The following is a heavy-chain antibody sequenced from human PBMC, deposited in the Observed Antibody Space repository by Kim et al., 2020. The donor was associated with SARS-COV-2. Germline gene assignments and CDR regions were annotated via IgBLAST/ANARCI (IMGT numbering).Heavy chain of an antibody. CDR1: GFTFSSYA. Sequence: GGSLRLSCAASGFTFSSYAMSWVRQAPGKGLEWVSAISGSGGSTYYADSVKGRFTISRDNSKNTLYLQMNSLRAEDTAVYYCAKARTGYYAAHYLDVWGQGTTVTVSS. J-gene: IGHJ6*02. CDR2: ISGSGGST. CDR3: AKARTGYYAAHYLDV. D-gene: IGHD3-9*01. V-gene: IGHV3-23*01.